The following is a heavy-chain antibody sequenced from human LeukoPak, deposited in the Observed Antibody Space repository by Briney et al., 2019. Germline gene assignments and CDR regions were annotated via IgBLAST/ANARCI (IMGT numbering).Heavy chain of an antibody. CDR2: IIPILGIA. Sequence: EASVKVSFKASGGTLSSYTISWVRQAPGQGLEWMGRIIPILGIANYAQKFQGRVTITADKSTSTAYMELSSLRSEDTAVYYCARDRVDYYYDSSGGAAFDIWGQGTMVTVSS. V-gene: IGHV1-69*04. CDR3: ARDRVDYYYDSSGGAAFDI. J-gene: IGHJ3*02. D-gene: IGHD3-22*01. CDR1: GGTLSSYT.